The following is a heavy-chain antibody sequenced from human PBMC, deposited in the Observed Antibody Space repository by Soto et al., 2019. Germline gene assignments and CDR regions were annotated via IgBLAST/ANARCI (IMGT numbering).Heavy chain of an antibody. CDR3: ARPSNAGGGMDV. CDR1: GGTFSTYA. CDR2: IIPIFGTT. Sequence: QVQLVQSGAEVKKPGSSVKVSCKASGGTFSTYAISWVRQAPGQGLEWMGGIIPIFGTTNYAQEFQGRVTIAADRSTSTAYMELSSLRSEDTAVFSCARPSNAGGGMDVWGQGTTVTVSS. D-gene: IGHD3-16*01. V-gene: IGHV1-69*14. J-gene: IGHJ6*02.